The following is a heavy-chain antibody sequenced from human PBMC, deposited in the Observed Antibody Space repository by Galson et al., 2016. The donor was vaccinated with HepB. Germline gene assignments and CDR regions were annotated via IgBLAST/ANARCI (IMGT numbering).Heavy chain of an antibody. CDR3: AKDPTPEKNRYTFASSNFGP. J-gene: IGHJ5*02. V-gene: IGHV3-23*01. CDR2: ISSSGSAT. D-gene: IGHD2/OR15-2a*01. CDR1: GFTFSLYV. Sequence: SLRLSCATSGFTFSLYVINWVRQAPGKGLEWVSAISSSGSATFYADSVKGRFTISRDSSKKTVYLQMYSLIAEDTATYFCAKDPTPEKNRYTFASSNFGPWGQGTRVTVSS.